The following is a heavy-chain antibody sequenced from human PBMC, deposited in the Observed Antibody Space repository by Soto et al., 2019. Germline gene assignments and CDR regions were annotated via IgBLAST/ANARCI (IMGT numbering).Heavy chain of an antibody. CDR1: GDSISSGAYY. CDR3: ARGPERNYDFWSGYYVFDY. J-gene: IGHJ4*02. D-gene: IGHD3-3*01. CDR2: IYYSGST. V-gene: IGHV4-31*03. Sequence: TLSLTCTVSGDSISSGAYYWSWIRQHPGKGLEWIGYIYYSGSTYYNPSLESRVTLSVDTSTKQFSLKVSSVTAADTAVYYCARGPERNYDFWSGYYVFDYWGQGTLVTVSS.